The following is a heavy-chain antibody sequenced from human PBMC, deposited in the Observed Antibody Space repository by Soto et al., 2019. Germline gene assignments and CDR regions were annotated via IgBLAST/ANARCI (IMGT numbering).Heavy chain of an antibody. V-gene: IGHV4-39*01. J-gene: IGHJ5*02. CDR1: GGSISSSSYY. Sequence: SETLSLTCTVSGGSISSSSYYWGWIRQPPGKGLEWIGSIYYSGSTYYNPSLKSRVTISVDTSKNQFSLKLSSVTAADTAVYYCASTITEVGPWFDPWGQGTLVTVSS. CDR3: ASTITEVGPWFDP. D-gene: IGHD1-26*01. CDR2: IYYSGST.